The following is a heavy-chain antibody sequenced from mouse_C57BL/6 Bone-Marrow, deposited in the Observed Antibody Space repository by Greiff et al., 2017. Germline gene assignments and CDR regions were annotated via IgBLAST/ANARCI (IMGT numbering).Heavy chain of an antibody. D-gene: IGHD2-10*02. CDR3: ARGYPSKGDMDY. CDR2: ISNGGGST. V-gene: IGHV5-12*01. Sequence: EVKLMESGGGLVQPGGSLKLSCAASGFTFSDYYMYWVRQTPEKRLEWVAYISNGGGSTYYPDTVKGRFTISRDNAKNTLYLQMSRLKSEDTAMYYCARGYPSKGDMDYWGQGTSVTVSS. J-gene: IGHJ4*01. CDR1: GFTFSDYY.